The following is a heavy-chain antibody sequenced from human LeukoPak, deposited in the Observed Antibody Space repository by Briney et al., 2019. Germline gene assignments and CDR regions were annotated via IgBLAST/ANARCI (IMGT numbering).Heavy chain of an antibody. V-gene: IGHV4-39*01. CDR2: VHYSGST. Sequence: SETLSLTCTVSGRSISSSSYYWGWIRQPPGKGLEWIASVHYSGSTYYNPSLKSRLTISVDTSKNQFSLELSSVTAADTALYFCARQLYVSGSYYAPMDVWGKGTTVTVSS. CDR3: ARQLYVSGSYYAPMDV. CDR1: GRSISSSSYY. J-gene: IGHJ6*03. D-gene: IGHD3-10*01.